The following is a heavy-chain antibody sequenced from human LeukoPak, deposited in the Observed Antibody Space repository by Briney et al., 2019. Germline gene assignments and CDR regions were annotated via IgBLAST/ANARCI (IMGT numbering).Heavy chain of an antibody. CDR3: ARSDDSSGYYYSDYYYYGMDV. J-gene: IGHJ6*02. V-gene: IGHV4-59*08. CDR1: GGSISSYY. CDR2: IYYSGST. D-gene: IGHD3-22*01. Sequence: SETLSLTCTVSGGSISSYYWSWIRQPPGKGLEWIGYIYYSGSTNYNPSLKSRVTTSVDTSKNQFSLKLSSVTAADTAVYYCARSDDSSGYYYSDYYYYGMDVWGQGTTVTVSS.